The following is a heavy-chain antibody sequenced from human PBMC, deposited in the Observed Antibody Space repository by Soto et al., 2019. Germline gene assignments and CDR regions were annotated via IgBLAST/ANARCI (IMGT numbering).Heavy chain of an antibody. D-gene: IGHD2-15*01. CDR2: ISSSSNYI. V-gene: IGHV3-21*06. CDR1: GFTFRTYS. CDR3: ATSEEAISCNGDSCYKY. Sequence: GGSLRLSCAASGFTFRTYSMNWVRQAPGKGLEWVSSISSSSNYIHCADSVKGRFTISRDNAKNSLYLQMNSLRAEDTAVYYCATSEEAISCNGDSCYKYWGQGTPVTVSS. J-gene: IGHJ4*02.